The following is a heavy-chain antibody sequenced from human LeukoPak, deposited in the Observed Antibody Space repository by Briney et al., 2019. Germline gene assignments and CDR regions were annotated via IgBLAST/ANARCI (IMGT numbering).Heavy chain of an antibody. CDR3: TRGSWTTGDSYHYGMDV. CDR1: GFTFSDHY. J-gene: IGHJ6*02. CDR2: SKHKANSYTT. D-gene: IGHD3/OR15-3a*01. Sequence: GGSLRLSCAASGFTFSDHYLDWVRQAPGKGLEWVGRSKHKANSYTTEYAASVKDRFAISRDDSKNSLYLQMNSLKTEDTAVYYCTRGSWTTGDSYHYGMDVWGQGTTVTVSS. V-gene: IGHV3-72*01.